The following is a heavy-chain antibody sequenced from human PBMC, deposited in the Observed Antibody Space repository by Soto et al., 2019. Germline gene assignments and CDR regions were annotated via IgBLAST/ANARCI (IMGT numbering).Heavy chain of an antibody. D-gene: IGHD2-2*01. CDR2: INADGTST. J-gene: IGHJ4*02. CDR3: VKVLARGVGVPRFYFDS. CDR1: GFTFSNSW. Sequence: GGSLRLSCAASGFTFSNSWMHWVRQVSGKGLEWVSRINADGTSTSYADSVEGRFTISRYNTKNTLYLHVNSLRAEDTAVYYCVKVLARGVGVPRFYFDSWGQGALVTVSS. V-gene: IGHV3-74*01.